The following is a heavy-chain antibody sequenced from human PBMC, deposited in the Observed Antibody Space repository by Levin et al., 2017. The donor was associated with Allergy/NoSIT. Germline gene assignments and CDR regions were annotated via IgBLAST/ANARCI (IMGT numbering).Heavy chain of an antibody. Sequence: GGSLRLSCTASGFTFGDYAMSWVRQAPGKGLEWVGFIRSKAYGRTSEYAASVKGRFSFSRDDSKSIAYLQMNSLKTEDTAVYFCTRVAAAADYYYDHMDIWGKGTTVTVSS. CDR3: TRVAAAADYYYDHMDI. CDR2: IRSKAYGRTS. CDR1: GFTFGDYA. J-gene: IGHJ6*03. V-gene: IGHV3-49*04. D-gene: IGHD6-13*01.